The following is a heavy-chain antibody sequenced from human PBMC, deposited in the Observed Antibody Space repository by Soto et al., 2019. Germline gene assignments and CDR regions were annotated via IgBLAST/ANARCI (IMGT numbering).Heavy chain of an antibody. CDR1: GGSISSYY. CDR3: ARRYGSAIDY. Sequence: SETLSLTCTVSGGSISSYYWSWIRQPPGKGLECIGYIYYSGSTNYNPSLKSRVTISVDTSKNQFSLKLSSVTAADTAVYYCARRYGSAIDYWGQGTLVTVS. V-gene: IGHV4-59*08. CDR2: IYYSGST. J-gene: IGHJ4*02. D-gene: IGHD1-26*01.